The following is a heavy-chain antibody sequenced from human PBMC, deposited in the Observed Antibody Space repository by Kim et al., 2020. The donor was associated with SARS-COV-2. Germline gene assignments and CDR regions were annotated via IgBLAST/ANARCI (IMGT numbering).Heavy chain of an antibody. Sequence: ASVKVSCKASGYTSTGYYMHWVRQAPGQGLEWMGRINPNSGGTNYAQKFQGRVTMTRDTSISTAYMELSRLRSDDTAVYYCARYYYDSSGYYRIDYWGQGTLVTVSS. CDR2: INPNSGGT. D-gene: IGHD3-22*01. CDR3: ARYYYDSSGYYRIDY. J-gene: IGHJ4*02. V-gene: IGHV1-2*06. CDR1: GYTSTGYY.